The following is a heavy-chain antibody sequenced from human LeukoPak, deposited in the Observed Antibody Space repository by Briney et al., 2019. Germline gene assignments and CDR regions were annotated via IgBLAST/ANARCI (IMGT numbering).Heavy chain of an antibody. Sequence: SETLSLTCTVSGGSISSSGYYWGWIRQPPGKGLEWIGSIYYSGSTYYNPSLKSRVTISVDTSKNQFSLKLSSVTAADTAVYYCAREIQSYPLTDYSNCLWFGELQSTYYYYGMDVWGQGTTVTVSS. D-gene: IGHD3-10*01. V-gene: IGHV4-39*02. CDR1: GGSISSSGYY. J-gene: IGHJ6*02. CDR2: IYYSGST. CDR3: AREIQSYPLTDYSNCLWFGELQSTYYYYGMDV.